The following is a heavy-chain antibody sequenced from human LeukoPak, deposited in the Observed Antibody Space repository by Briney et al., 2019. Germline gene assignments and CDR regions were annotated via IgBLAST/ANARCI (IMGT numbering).Heavy chain of an antibody. CDR3: AITRRDTIFDH. D-gene: IGHD5-18*01. CDR2: VYHSGTT. CDR1: GGSISYHY. V-gene: IGHV4-59*11. Sequence: PSETLSLTCTVSGGSISYHYCTWIRQPPGKGLEWIGYVYHSGTTNYNPSLKGRVTISLDTSKNHFSLRLNSLTAADTAVYYCAITRRDTIFDHWGQGALVSVSS. J-gene: IGHJ4*02.